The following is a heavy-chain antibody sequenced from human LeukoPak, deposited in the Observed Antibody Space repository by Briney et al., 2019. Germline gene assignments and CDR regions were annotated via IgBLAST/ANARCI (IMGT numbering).Heavy chain of an antibody. V-gene: IGHV3-21*01. CDR2: VTSSSTYV. D-gene: IGHD5-18*01. CDR3: ARAPDTAMVAFDY. Sequence: GGSLGLSCVASGFTFSWYSMHWVRQAPGKGLEWVSSVTSSSTYVYYGDSVKGRFTISRDYAKNSLHLQMNSLRGEDTAVYYCARAPDTAMVAFDYWGQGTLVTVSS. J-gene: IGHJ4*02. CDR1: GFTFSWYS.